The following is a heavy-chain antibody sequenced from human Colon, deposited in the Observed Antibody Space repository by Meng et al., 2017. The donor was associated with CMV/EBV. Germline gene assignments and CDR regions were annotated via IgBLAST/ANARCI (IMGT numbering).Heavy chain of an antibody. D-gene: IGHD3-3*01. CDR1: GGSISSYY. Sequence: GSLRLSCTVSGGSISSYYWSWIRQPPGKGLEWIGYIYYSGSTNYNPSLKSRVTISVDTSKNQFSLKLSSVTAADTAVYYCARGDFWSGYSDAFDIWGQGTMVTVSS. CDR2: IYYSGST. CDR3: ARGDFWSGYSDAFDI. V-gene: IGHV4-59*01. J-gene: IGHJ3*02.